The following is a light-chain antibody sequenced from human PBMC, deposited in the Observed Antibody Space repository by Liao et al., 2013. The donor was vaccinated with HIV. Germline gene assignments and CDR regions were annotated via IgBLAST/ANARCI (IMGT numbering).Light chain of an antibody. V-gene: IGLV3-1*01. CDR3: QAWDSSTVV. Sequence: SSELTQSPSVSVSPGQTASITCSGDYLGDKYASWYQHKPGQAPVLVIYQDRKRPSGIPERFSGSNSGNTATLTISGTQAMDEADYYCQAWDSSTVVFGGGTKLTVL. J-gene: IGLJ3*02. CDR1: YLGDKY. CDR2: QDR.